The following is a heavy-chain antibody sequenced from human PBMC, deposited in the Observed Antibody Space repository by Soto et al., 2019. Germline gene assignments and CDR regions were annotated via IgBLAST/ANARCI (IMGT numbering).Heavy chain of an antibody. D-gene: IGHD3-3*01. CDR2: ISAYNGNT. J-gene: IGHJ6*02. V-gene: IGHV1-18*04. CDR3: ARDPTQRITIFGVVIDDYYYYGMDV. Sequence: ASVTVSCKASGYTFTSYGISWVRQAPGQGLEWMGWISAYNGNTNYAQKLQGRVTMTTDTSTSTAYMELRSLRSDDTAVYYCARDPTQRITIFGVVIDDYYYYGMDVWGQGTTVTVSS. CDR1: GYTFTSYG.